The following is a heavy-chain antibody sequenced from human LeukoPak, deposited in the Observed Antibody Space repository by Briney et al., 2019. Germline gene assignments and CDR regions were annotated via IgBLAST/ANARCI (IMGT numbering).Heavy chain of an antibody. CDR3: ARDSGPPNFYFDS. J-gene: IGHJ4*02. CDR1: GGSISSSSYY. D-gene: IGHD2-8*02. V-gene: IGHV4-39*07. CDR2: IYYSGST. Sequence: PSETLSLTCTVSGGSISSSSYYWGWIRQPPGKGLEWIGSIYYSGSTYYNPSLRSRVTISVDTSKNQFSLKLSSVTAADTAVYYCARDSGPPNFYFDSWGQGTLVTVSS.